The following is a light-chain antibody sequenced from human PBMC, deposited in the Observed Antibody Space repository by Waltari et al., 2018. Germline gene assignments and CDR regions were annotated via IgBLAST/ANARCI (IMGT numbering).Light chain of an antibody. CDR3: QQYNSYAVT. Sequence: DIQMTQSPSTLSASVGDRVTITCRASQSISNWLAWYQQKPGKAPKLLIAKASSLESGVPSRFSGSGSGTEFTLTISSLQPDDFATYYCQQYNSYAVTFGQGTKVEIK. J-gene: IGKJ1*01. CDR2: KAS. V-gene: IGKV1-5*03. CDR1: QSISNW.